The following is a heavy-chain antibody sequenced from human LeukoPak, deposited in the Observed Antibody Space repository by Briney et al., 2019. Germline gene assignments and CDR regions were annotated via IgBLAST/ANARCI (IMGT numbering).Heavy chain of an antibody. CDR3: ARGRLTYYYGSGSLFDY. Sequence: SETLSLTCTVSGGSISSYYWSWIRQPPGKGLEWIGYIYYSGSTNYNPSLKSRVTISVDTSKNQFSLKLSSVTAADTAVYYCARGRLTYYYGSGSLFDYRGQGTLVTVSS. V-gene: IGHV4-59*01. D-gene: IGHD3-10*01. CDR1: GGSISSYY. CDR2: IYYSGST. J-gene: IGHJ4*02.